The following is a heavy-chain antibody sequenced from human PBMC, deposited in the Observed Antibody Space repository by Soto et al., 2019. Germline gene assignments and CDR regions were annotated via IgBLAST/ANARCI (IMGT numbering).Heavy chain of an antibody. J-gene: IGHJ3*02. CDR1: GYTFTSYV. D-gene: IGHD6-13*01. CDR3: ARDPPVTAAGPDAFDI. V-gene: IGHV1-18*01. Sequence: QVQLVQSGAEVKKPGASVQVSCKASGYTFTSYVISWVRQAPGQGLEWMGWISDYNGNTNYAQKLQGRVTMTTDTSTSTVYMELRSLRSDDTAVYYCARDPPVTAAGPDAFDIWGQGTMVTVSS. CDR2: ISDYNGNT.